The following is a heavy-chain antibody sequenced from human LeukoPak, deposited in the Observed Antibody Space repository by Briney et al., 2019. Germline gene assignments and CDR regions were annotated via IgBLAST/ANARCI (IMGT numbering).Heavy chain of an antibody. J-gene: IGHJ4*02. CDR3: AREVSRRQLWSGYYPYDY. V-gene: IGHV3-21*01. D-gene: IGHD3-3*01. Sequence: GGSLRLSCAASGFTFSSYAMTWVRQAPGKGLEWVSSISSSSSYIYYADSVKGRFTISRDNAKNSLYLQMNSLRAEDTAVYYCAREVSRRQLWSGYYPYDYWGQGTLVTVSS. CDR2: ISSSSSYI. CDR1: GFTFSSYA.